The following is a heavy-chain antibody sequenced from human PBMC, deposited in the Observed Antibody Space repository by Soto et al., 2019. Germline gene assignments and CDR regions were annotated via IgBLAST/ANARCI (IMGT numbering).Heavy chain of an antibody. Sequence: QVQLVQSGAEVKKPGSSVKVSCKASGGTFSSYAISWVRQAPGQGLEWMGGIIPIFGTANYAQKFQGRVTITADESTSTAYMELSSLRSEDTAVYYCARDRSQLPRRAGNWFDPWGQGTLVTVSS. D-gene: IGHD2-2*01. CDR1: GGTFSSYA. CDR2: IIPIFGTA. CDR3: ARDRSQLPRRAGNWFDP. J-gene: IGHJ5*02. V-gene: IGHV1-69*12.